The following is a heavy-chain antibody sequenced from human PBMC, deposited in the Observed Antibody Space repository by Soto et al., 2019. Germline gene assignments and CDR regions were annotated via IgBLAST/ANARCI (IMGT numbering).Heavy chain of an antibody. CDR2: ISYDGSKK. CDR1: GVTFSSYA. D-gene: IGHD1-7*01. J-gene: IGHJ6*04. CDR3: ARDRGSATTRYCYGMDV. V-gene: IGHV3-30-3*01. Sequence: QVQLVESGGGVVQPGRSLRLSCAASGVTFSSYAMHWVRQAPGKGLEWVAVISYDGSKKYYADPVKGRFTISRDNSKNTLYLEMNSLRAEDTALYYCARDRGSATTRYCYGMDVWGKGTKVTVSS.